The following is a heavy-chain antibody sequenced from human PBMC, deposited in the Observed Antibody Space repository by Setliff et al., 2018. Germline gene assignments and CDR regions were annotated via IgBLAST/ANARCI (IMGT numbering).Heavy chain of an antibody. D-gene: IGHD3-22*01. Sequence: ASVKVSCKASGYTFTSHYMHWVRQAPGLGLEWMGTINPSSGRTSYAQKFQGRVTMTRXXXTSTVYXXXXXXXSEDTXVYYCARDVFPYHYEGAFDIWGQGTMVTVSS. V-gene: IGHV1-46*01. CDR2: INPSSGRT. CDR1: GYTFTSHY. J-gene: IGHJ3*02. CDR3: ARDVFPYHYEGAFDI.